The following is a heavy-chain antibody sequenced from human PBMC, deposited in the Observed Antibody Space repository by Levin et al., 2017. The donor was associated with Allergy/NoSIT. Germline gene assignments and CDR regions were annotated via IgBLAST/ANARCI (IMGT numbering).Heavy chain of an antibody. CDR2: ISYDGSNE. V-gene: IGHV3-30-3*01. Sequence: PGESLKISCAVSGFTFSSYAMHWVRQAPGKGLEWVAVISYDGSNEYYADSVKGRFTISRDSSKNRLYLQMNSLRPEDTAMYYCARTSWWPSYQLLADYYFDYWGQGTLVTVSS. CDR1: GFTFSSYA. J-gene: IGHJ4*02. D-gene: IGHD2-2*01. CDR3: ARTSWWPSYQLLADYYFDY.